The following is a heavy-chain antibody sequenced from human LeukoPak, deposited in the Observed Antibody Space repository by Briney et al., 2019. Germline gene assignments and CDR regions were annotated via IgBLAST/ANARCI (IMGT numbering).Heavy chain of an antibody. CDR3: ARRHYSLYYFDY. CDR2: IYYSGST. CDR1: GGSISSSSYY. J-gene: IGHJ4*02. V-gene: IGHV4-39*01. Sequence: SETLSLTCTVSGGSISSSSYYWGWIRQPPGKGLEWIGSIYYSGSTYYNPSLKSRVTISVDTSKNQFSLKLSSVTAADTAVYYCARRHYSLYYFDYWGQGTLVTVSS. D-gene: IGHD3-10*01.